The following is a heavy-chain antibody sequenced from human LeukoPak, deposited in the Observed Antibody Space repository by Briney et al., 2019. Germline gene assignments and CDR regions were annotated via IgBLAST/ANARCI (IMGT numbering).Heavy chain of an antibody. CDR1: GGYISSHY. J-gene: IGHJ6*03. D-gene: IGHD2-21*02. Sequence: SETLSLTCSVSGGYISSHYWSWIRQPPGKGLEWIGYIYNSGNTNYNPSLQSRVTISVDTSTNQFSLKLSSVTAADTAVYYCAKVVTVPTAVYYYYYRDVWGKGNTVTVSS. CDR3: AKVVTVPTAVYYYYYRDV. CDR2: IYNSGNT. V-gene: IGHV4-59*11.